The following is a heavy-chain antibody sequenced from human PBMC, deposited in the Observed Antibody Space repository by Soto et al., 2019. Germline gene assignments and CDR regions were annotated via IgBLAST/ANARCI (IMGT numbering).Heavy chain of an antibody. J-gene: IGHJ3*02. V-gene: IGHV1-69*13. Sequence: SVKVSCKASGGTFSSYAISWVRQAPGQGLEWMGGIIPIFGTANYAQKFQGRVTITADESTSTAYMELSSLRSEDTAVYYCARAAKHIVVVTAKHAFDIWGQGTMVTVSS. D-gene: IGHD2-21*02. CDR3: ARAAKHIVVVTAKHAFDI. CDR1: GGTFSSYA. CDR2: IIPIFGTA.